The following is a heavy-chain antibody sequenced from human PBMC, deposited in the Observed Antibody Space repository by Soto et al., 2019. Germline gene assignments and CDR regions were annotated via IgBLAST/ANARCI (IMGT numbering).Heavy chain of an antibody. V-gene: IGHV1-2*02. J-gene: IGHJ6*02. CDR1: GYTFTGYY. Sequence: TSVKVSCKASGYTFTGYYMHWVRQAPGQGLEWMGWINPNSGGTNYAQKFQGRVTMTRDTSISTAYMELSRLRSDDTAVYYCAREPQYYDILTGYPGGMDVWGQGTTVTVSS. CDR3: AREPQYYDILTGYPGGMDV. D-gene: IGHD3-9*01. CDR2: INPNSGGT.